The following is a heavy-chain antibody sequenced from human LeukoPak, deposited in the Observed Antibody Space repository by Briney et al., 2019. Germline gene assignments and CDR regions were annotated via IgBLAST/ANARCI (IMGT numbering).Heavy chain of an antibody. D-gene: IGHD2-2*01. CDR3: ARSYCSSTSCYAGWFDP. CDR2: IDPSDSYT. V-gene: IGHV5-10-1*01. J-gene: IGHJ5*02. CDR1: GYSFTSYW. Sequence: GESLKISCKGSGYSFTSYWISWVRQMPGKGLAWMGRIDPSDSYTNYSPSFQGHVTISADKSISTAYLQWSSLKASDTAMYYCARSYCSSTSCYAGWFDPWGQGTLVTVSS.